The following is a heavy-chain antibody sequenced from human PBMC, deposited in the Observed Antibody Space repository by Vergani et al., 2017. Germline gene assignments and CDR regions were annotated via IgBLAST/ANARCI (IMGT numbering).Heavy chain of an antibody. V-gene: IGHV4-34*01. D-gene: IGHD6-13*01. CDR3: ARGCLRIAANPYYYYGMDV. CDR1: GGSFSGYY. Sequence: QVQLQQWGAGLLKPSETLSLTCAVYGGSFSGYYWSWIRQPPGKGLEWIGEINHSGSTKYNPSLKIRVTISVDTSKKQFSLKLSSVTAADTAVYYCARGCLRIAANPYYYYGMDVWGQGTTVTVSS. J-gene: IGHJ6*02. CDR2: INHSGST.